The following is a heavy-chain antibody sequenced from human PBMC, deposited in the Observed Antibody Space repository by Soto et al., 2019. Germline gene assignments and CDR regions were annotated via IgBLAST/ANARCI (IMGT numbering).Heavy chain of an antibody. Sequence: QVQLVQSGAEVVQPGATVKVSCKASGYAFSNNYMHWIRQAPGQGLEWMGIINPSGGSTSYSERFQGRVTMTSDTSTATAYLEVRSLRPEDTAVYYCGREGSYYFDSIIDSWGQGTLVTVSS. CDR3: GREGSYYFDSIIDS. V-gene: IGHV1-46*01. J-gene: IGHJ5*01. CDR2: INPSGGST. D-gene: IGHD3-22*01. CDR1: GYAFSNNY.